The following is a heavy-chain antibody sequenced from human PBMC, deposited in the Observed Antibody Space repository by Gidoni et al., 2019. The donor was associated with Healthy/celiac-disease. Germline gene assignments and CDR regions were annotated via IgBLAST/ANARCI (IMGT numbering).Heavy chain of an antibody. J-gene: IGHJ4*02. CDR3: ARGDLGGSDY. Sequence: QVQLVESGGGVVQPGRSLRLSCAASGFTFSSYAMHWVRQAPGKGLEWVAGISYDGSNKYYADSVKGRFTFSRDNSKNTLYLQMNSLRAEDTAVYYCARGDLGGSDYWGQGTLVTVSS. V-gene: IGHV3-30-3*01. CDR2: ISYDGSNK. CDR1: GFTFSSYA. D-gene: IGHD3-10*01.